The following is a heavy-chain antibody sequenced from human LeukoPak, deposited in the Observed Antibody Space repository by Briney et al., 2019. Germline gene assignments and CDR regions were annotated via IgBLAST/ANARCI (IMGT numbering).Heavy chain of an antibody. CDR1: GFTFSSYG. V-gene: IGHV3-30*18. CDR3: AKDGDSDIGYYYGSGSYYKEGSSYGMDV. D-gene: IGHD3-10*01. CDR2: ISYDGSNK. Sequence: PGRSLRLSCAAPGFTFSSYGMHWVRQAPGKGLEWVAVISYDGSNKYYADSVKGRFTISRDNSKNTLYLQMNSLRAEDTAVYYCAKDGDSDIGYYYGSGSYYKEGSSYGMDVWGKGTTVAVSS. J-gene: IGHJ6*04.